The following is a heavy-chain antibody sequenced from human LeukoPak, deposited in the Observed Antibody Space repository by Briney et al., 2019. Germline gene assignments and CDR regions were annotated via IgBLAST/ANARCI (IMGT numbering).Heavy chain of an antibody. D-gene: IGHD4-17*01. J-gene: IGHJ6*02. CDR1: GGSIITYY. V-gene: IGHV4-59*01. CDR3: AREDPQTTVPEGMDV. Sequence: SETLSVTCSVSGGSIITYYWSWIRQLPGKGLEWIGYIYYTGTTNYNPSLRSRVTISVDTSRNQFSLRLSSVTAADTAVYYCAREDPQTTVPEGMDVWGHGTTVIVSS. CDR2: IYYTGTT.